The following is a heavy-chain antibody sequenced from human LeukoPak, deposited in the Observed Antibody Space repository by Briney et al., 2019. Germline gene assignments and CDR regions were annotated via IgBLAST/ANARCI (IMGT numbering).Heavy chain of an antibody. CDR1: GGSISSSSYY. J-gene: IGHJ4*02. CDR2: IYYSGST. Sequence: SETLSLTCTVSGGSISSSSYYWSWIRQPPGKGLEWIGYIYYSGSTNYNPSLKSRVTISVDTSKNQFSLKLSSVTAADTAVYYCARYGGYDRDYFDYWGQGTLVTVSS. CDR3: ARYGGYDRDYFDY. D-gene: IGHD5-12*01. V-gene: IGHV4-61*01.